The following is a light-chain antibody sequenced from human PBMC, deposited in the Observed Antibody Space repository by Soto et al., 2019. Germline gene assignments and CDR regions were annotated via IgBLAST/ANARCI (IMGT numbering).Light chain of an antibody. J-gene: IGLJ1*01. CDR1: SSDVGGYNF. CDR2: EVS. CDR3: SSYAGNRHFYV. V-gene: IGLV2-8*01. Sequence: QSVRTQPPSASGSPGQSVTISCTGTSSDVGGYNFVSWYQQHPGKAPKLMIYEVSKRPSGIPDRFSGSKSGNTASLTVFGLQAEDEADYYCSSYAGNRHFYVFGTGTKVTVL.